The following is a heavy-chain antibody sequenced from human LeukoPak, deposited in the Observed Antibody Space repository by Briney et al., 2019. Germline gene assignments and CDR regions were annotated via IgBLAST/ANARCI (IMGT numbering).Heavy chain of an antibody. CDR1: GFTFSGYA. CDR3: AMNWDGDY. D-gene: IGHD1-1*01. Sequence: GGSLRLSCSASGFTFSGYAMLWVRQAPGKGPESVSAISNSGGSTYYADSVKGRFTISRDNSDNTLYLQMSSLRPEDTSVYYCAMNWDGDYWGHGTLVTVSS. J-gene: IGHJ4*01. V-gene: IGHV3-64D*09. CDR2: ISNSGGST.